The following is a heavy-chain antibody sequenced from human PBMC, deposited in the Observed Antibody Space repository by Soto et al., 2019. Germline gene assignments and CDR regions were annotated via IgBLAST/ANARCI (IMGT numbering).Heavy chain of an antibody. J-gene: IGHJ6*02. D-gene: IGHD4-17*01. CDR2: INPSGGST. CDR1: GYTFTSYY. V-gene: IGHV1-46*01. CDR3: ARDWAVYGDYRRGDIRYYYYGMDV. Sequence: ASVKVSCKASGYTFTSYYMHWVRQAPGQGLEWMGIINPSGGSTSYAQKFQGRVTMTRDTSTSTVYMELSSLRSEDTAVYYCARDWAVYGDYRRGDIRYYYYGMDVWGQGTTVTVSS.